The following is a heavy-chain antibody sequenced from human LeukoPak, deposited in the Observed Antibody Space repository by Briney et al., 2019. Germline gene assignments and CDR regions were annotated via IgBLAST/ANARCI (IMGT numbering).Heavy chain of an antibody. Sequence: ASVKVSCKASGYTFTGYYMHWVRQAPGQGLEWMGWINPNSGGTNYAQKFQGRVTMTRDTSISTAYMELSRLRSDDTAVYYCARDGDSSSWYGYDYWGQGTLVTVSS. J-gene: IGHJ4*02. V-gene: IGHV1-2*02. CDR3: ARDGDSSSWYGYDY. CDR2: INPNSGGT. D-gene: IGHD6-13*01. CDR1: GYTFTGYY.